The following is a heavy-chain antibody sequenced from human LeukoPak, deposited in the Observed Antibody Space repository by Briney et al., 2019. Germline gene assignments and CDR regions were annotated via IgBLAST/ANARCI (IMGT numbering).Heavy chain of an antibody. Sequence: GGSLRLSCAASGFTFNTYWMAWVPQAPGKGLEWVANIKEDESAKHQADSVKGRFTIFRDNAQNSVYLQMSSLRGEDTAIYYCARDVGGSLDYWGQGTLVTVSS. CDR1: GFTFNTYW. CDR2: IKEDESAK. V-gene: IGHV3-7*01. CDR3: ARDVGGSLDY. J-gene: IGHJ4*02. D-gene: IGHD1-26*01.